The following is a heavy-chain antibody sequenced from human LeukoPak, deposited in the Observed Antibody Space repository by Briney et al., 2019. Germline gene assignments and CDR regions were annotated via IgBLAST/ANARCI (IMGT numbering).Heavy chain of an antibody. CDR2: IYYSGST. D-gene: IGHD2-2*01. Sequence: SETLSLTCTVSGGSISSSSYYWGWIRQPPGKGLEWIGSIYYSGSTYYNPSLKSRVTISVDTSKNQFSLKLSSVTAADTAVYYCARSIVVVPAAIGDAFDIWGQGTMVTVSS. CDR3: ARSIVVVPAAIGDAFDI. J-gene: IGHJ3*02. V-gene: IGHV4-39*07. CDR1: GGSISSSSYY.